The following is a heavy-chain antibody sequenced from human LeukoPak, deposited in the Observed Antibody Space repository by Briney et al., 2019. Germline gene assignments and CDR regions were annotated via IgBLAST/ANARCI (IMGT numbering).Heavy chain of an antibody. V-gene: IGHV1-46*01. J-gene: IGHJ4*02. CDR2: INPSGGST. CDR3: ARSGVTRWLFF. CDR1: GYTFTSYY. D-gene: IGHD4-23*01. Sequence: ASVKVSCKASGYTFTSYYMHWVRQAPGQGLEWMGIINPSGGSTSYAQKFQSRVTMTRDTSTSTVYMELSSLRSEDTAVYYCARSGVTRWLFFGGQGTLVTVSS.